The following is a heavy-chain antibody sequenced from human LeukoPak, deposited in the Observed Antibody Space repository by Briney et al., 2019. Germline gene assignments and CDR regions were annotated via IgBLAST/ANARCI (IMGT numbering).Heavy chain of an antibody. Sequence: GGSLRLSCAASGFTFTDFAMNWVRQARGKGLEWVSGIGGGGTNTDYADSVKGRFTISRDNSKNTLTLQMSSLRADDTAVYFCAKDARGYHRPIDHWGQGILVTVSS. V-gene: IGHV3-23*01. CDR3: AKDARGYHRPIDH. CDR1: GFTFTDFA. J-gene: IGHJ4*02. D-gene: IGHD3-22*01. CDR2: IGGGGTNT.